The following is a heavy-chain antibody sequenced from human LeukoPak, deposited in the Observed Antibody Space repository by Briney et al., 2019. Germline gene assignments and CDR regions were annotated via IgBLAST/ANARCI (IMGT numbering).Heavy chain of an antibody. D-gene: IGHD5-18*01. Sequence: NPSETLSLTCTVSGGSISSYYWSWIRQPPGKGLEWIGYIYYSGSTNYNPSLKSRVTISVDTSKNQFSLKLSSVTAADTAVYYCARAGVTAHWYYYYYMDVWGKGTTVTVSS. CDR2: IYYSGST. CDR1: GGSISSYY. J-gene: IGHJ6*03. V-gene: IGHV4-59*01. CDR3: ARAGVTAHWYYYYYMDV.